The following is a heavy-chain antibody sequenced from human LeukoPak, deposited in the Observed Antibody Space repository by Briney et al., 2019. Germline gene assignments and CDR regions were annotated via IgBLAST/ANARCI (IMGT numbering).Heavy chain of an antibody. V-gene: IGHV1-2*06. CDR2: INPNSGGT. Sequence: GASVKVSCKASGYTFIGYYIHWVRQAPGQGLELIGRINPNSGGTNYAQKFQGSVTMTRDTSIRTAYMELSRLRSDDPAVYYCALTWGYYAFDIWGQGTMVTVSS. D-gene: IGHD7-27*01. CDR3: ALTWGYYAFDI. J-gene: IGHJ3*02. CDR1: GYTFIGYY.